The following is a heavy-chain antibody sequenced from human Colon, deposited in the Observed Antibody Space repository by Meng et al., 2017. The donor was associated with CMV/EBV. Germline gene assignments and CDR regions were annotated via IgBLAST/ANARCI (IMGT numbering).Heavy chain of an antibody. CDR2: ISGSTGYT. V-gene: IGHV1-18*01. CDR1: GYTFTSYG. D-gene: IGHD1-1*01. J-gene: IGHJ4*02. CDR3: ARGRPNWSGVLDY. Sequence: QVLLVQSGAEVKEPGASVLVSCRPSGYTFTSYGINWVRQAPGQGLEWMGWISGSTGYTNRAQKFQGRVTMTTDTSTSTAYLALTSLTSNDTAVYYCARGRPNWSGVLDYWGQGTLVTVSS.